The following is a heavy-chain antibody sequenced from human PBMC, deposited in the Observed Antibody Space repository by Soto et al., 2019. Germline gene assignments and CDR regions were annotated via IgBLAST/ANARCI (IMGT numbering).Heavy chain of an antibody. CDR1: GGTFSSYA. Sequence: QVQLVQSGAEVKKPGSSVKVSCKASGGTFSSYAISWVRQAPGQGLEWMGGIIPIFGTANYAQKFQGRVTITADKSTSTAYMELSSLRSEDTAVYYCATPDRELPHYYYYYGMDVWGQGTTVTVSS. CDR2: IIPIFGTA. J-gene: IGHJ6*02. D-gene: IGHD1-26*01. CDR3: ATPDRELPHYYYYYGMDV. V-gene: IGHV1-69*06.